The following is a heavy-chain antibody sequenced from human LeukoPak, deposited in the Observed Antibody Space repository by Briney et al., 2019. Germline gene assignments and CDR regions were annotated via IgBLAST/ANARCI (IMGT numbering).Heavy chain of an antibody. V-gene: IGHV3-33*01. D-gene: IGHD5-18*01. Sequence: GRSLRLSCAASGFTFSSYGMHWVRQAPGKGLEWVAVIWSDVSNKYYVDSVKGRFTISRDNSKNTLYLQMNSLRAEDTALHYCARDRGSYGYGASDYWGQGTLVTVSS. J-gene: IGHJ4*02. CDR3: ARDRGSYGYGASDY. CDR2: IWSDVSNK. CDR1: GFTFSSYG.